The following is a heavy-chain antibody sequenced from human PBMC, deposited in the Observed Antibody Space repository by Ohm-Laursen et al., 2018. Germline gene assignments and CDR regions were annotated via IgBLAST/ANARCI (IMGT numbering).Heavy chain of an antibody. Sequence: LRLSCSASGFTFSSYWMSWVRQAPGKGLEWAANIKQDGKKKDYVDSVKGRFTISRDNAKNSLYLQMNSLRAEDTAMYYCARDLSGDNDYWGQGTLVTVSS. V-gene: IGHV3-7*01. CDR1: GFTFSSYW. CDR3: ARDLSGDNDY. J-gene: IGHJ4*02. CDR2: IKQDGKKK. D-gene: IGHD3-10*01.